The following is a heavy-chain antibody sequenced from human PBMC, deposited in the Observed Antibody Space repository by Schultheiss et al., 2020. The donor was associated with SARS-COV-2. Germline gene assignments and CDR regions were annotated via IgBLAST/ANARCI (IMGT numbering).Heavy chain of an antibody. CDR2: VTGGGSTI. CDR1: GFTFSSYA. Sequence: GGSLRLSCAASGFTFSSYAMTWVRQAPGKGLEWVSSVTGGGSTIYYADSVKGRFTISRDNAKNSLYLQMNSLRDEDTAVYYCANLVVTAIFPFDYWGQGTLVTVSS. D-gene: IGHD2-21*02. CDR3: ANLVVTAIFPFDY. V-gene: IGHV3-48*02. J-gene: IGHJ4*02.